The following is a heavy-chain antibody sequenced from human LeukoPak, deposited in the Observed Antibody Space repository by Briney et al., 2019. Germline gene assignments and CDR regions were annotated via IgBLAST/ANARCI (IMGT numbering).Heavy chain of an antibody. D-gene: IGHD6-6*01. V-gene: IGHV4-61*02. J-gene: IGHJ3*02. CDR3: ARDPGDSKGQLVPRDAFDI. CDR1: GGSISSGSYY. Sequence: PSETLSLTCTVSGGSISSGSYYWSWIRQPAGKGLEWIGRIYTSGSTNYNPSLKSRVTISVDTSKNQFSLKLSSVTAADTAVYYCARDPGDSKGQLVPRDAFDIWGQGTMVTVSS. CDR2: IYTSGST.